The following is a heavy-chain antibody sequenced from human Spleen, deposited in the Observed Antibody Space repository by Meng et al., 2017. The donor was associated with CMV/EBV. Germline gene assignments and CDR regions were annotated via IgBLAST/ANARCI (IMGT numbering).Heavy chain of an antibody. V-gene: IGHV1-18*01. CDR3: ARDRERISMVRGVTPDY. CDR2: ISASSGDT. D-gene: IGHD3-10*01. CDR1: GYPFTSYG. J-gene: IGHJ4*02. Sequence: ASVKVSCKTSGYPFTSYGISWVRQAPGHGLEWMGWISASSGDTNYAQKLQGRVTMTTDTSTSTAYMELRSLRSDDTVVYYCARDRERISMVRGVTPDYWGQGTLVTVSS.